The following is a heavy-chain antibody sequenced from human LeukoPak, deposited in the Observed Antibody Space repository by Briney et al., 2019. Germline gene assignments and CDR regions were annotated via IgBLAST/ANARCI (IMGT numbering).Heavy chain of an antibody. V-gene: IGHV3-23*01. CDR3: AKARHFGEWPSAALDY. D-gene: IGHD3-10*01. J-gene: IGHJ4*02. Sequence: RTGRSLRLSCAASGFTLSSYAMHWVRQAPGKGLEWVSAISGSGGSTYYADSVKGRFTISRDNSKNTLYLQMNSLRAEDTALYYCAKARHFGEWPSAALDYWGQGTLVTVSS. CDR1: GFTLSSYA. CDR2: ISGSGGST.